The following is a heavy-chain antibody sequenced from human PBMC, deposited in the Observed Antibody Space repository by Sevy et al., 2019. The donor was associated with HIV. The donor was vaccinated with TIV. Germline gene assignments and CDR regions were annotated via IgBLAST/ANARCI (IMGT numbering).Heavy chain of an antibody. CDR2: ISHDGRNNK. J-gene: IGHJ4*02. D-gene: IGHD3-10*01. V-gene: IGHV3-30*04. CDR1: GFTFSEFG. Sequence: GGSLRLSCAASGFTFSEFGMHWVRQAPGKGLEWMAVISHDGRNNKYNPDSGKGRFTISRDNSKNTLYLQMNSLRAEDTAIYYCARDRGEILSSAFNYWGQGTLVTVSS. CDR3: ARDRGEILSSAFNY.